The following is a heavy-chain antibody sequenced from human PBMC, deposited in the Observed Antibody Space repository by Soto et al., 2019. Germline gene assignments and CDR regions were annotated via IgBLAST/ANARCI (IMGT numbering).Heavy chain of an antibody. D-gene: IGHD6-6*01. Sequence: GGSLRLSCAASGFTFSSYAMSWFRQAPGKGLEWVSATSGSGGSTYYADSVKGRFTISRDNSKNTLYLQMNSLRADDTAVYYGAKEGAARYFDYWGQGTLVTVSS. V-gene: IGHV3-23*01. CDR1: GFTFSSYA. CDR3: AKEGAARYFDY. CDR2: TSGSGGST. J-gene: IGHJ4*02.